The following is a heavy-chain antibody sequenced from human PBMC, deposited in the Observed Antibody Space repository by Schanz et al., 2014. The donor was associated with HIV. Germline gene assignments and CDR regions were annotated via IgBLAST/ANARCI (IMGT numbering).Heavy chain of an antibody. D-gene: IGHD4-17*01. CDR3: ARGDFGGNSVDY. J-gene: IGHJ4*01. V-gene: IGHV4-34*01. Sequence: QVQLQQWGAGLLKPSQTLSLTCAVYGGSFSGYSWTWIRQPPGKGLEWIGEINHGGYTNYNPSLRGRVPISVAPSKNQFPLHLPSVTAADTAVYFCARGDFGGNSVDYWGHGNMVTVSS. CDR1: GGSFSGYS. CDR2: INHGGYT.